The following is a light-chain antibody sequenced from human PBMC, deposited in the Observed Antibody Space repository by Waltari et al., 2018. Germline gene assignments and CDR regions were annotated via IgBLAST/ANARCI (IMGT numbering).Light chain of an antibody. V-gene: IGKV1-12*01. CDR1: QDISRW. Sequence: DIQMTQSPSSVSASVGDRVIITCRASQDISRWLAWYQQTPGKAPKFLIYDASNLQSGVPSRFSGTGSGTEFTLTISSLQPEDFATYYCQHGNTFPLTFGGGTKVEI. CDR3: QHGNTFPLT. J-gene: IGKJ4*01. CDR2: DAS.